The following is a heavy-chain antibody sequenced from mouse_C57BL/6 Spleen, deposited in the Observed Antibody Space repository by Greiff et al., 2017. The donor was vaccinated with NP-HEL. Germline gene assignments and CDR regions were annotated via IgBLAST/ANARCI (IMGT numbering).Heavy chain of an antibody. CDR1: GYTFTSSW. D-gene: IGHD3-2*02. J-gene: IGHJ3*01. V-gene: IGHV1-69*01. Sequence: QVQLQQPGAELVMPGASVKLSCKASGYTFTSSWMHWVKQRPGQGLEWIGEIDPSDSYTNYNQKFKGKSTLTVDKSSSTAYMQLSSLTAEDSAVYYCARGDSSGPPFAYWGQGTLVTVSA. CDR2: IDPSDSYT. CDR3: ARGDSSGPPFAY.